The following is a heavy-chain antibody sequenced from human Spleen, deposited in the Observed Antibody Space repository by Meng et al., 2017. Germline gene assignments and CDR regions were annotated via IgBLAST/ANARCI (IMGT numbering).Heavy chain of an antibody. D-gene: IGHD2-21*02. CDR2: ISAYNGNT. J-gene: IGHJ3*02. CDR3: ARSRGHIVVVTAPDAFDI. Sequence: ASVKVSCKASGYTFTSYDINWVRQATGQGLEWMGWISAYNGNTNYAQKLQGRVTMTTDTSTSTAYMELKSLRSDDTAVYYCARSRGHIVVVTAPDAFDIWGQGTMVTVSS. V-gene: IGHV1-18*01. CDR1: GYTFTSYD.